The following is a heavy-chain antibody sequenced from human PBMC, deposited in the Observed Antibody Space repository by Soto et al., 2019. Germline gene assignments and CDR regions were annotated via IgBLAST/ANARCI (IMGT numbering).Heavy chain of an antibody. J-gene: IGHJ6*02. CDR2: MSYDGSK. V-gene: IGHV3-30*18. CDR1: GFTFSSYG. CDR3: AKDFTPWFGDYFYYYYGMDV. D-gene: IGHD4-17*01. Sequence: QVQLVESGGGVVQPGRSLRLSCAAAGFTFSSYGMHWVRQAPGTGLEWVAVMSYDGSKYYADTVKGRFTISRDNSKNTLYLQMNSLRPEDTAVYYCAKDFTPWFGDYFYYYYGMDVWGQGTTVTVSS.